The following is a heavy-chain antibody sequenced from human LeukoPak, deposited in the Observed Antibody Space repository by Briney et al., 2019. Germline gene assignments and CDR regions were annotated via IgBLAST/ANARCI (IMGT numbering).Heavy chain of an antibody. J-gene: IGHJ6*02. CDR2: IYYSGST. Sequence: SETLSLTCTVSGGSISSYYWSWIRQPPGKGLEWNGYIYYSGSTNYNPSLKSRVTISVDTSKNQFSLKLSSVTAADTAVYYCASTGGPYYYYGMDVWGQGTLVTVSS. D-gene: IGHD2-8*02. V-gene: IGHV4-59*08. CDR1: GGSISSYY. CDR3: ASTGGPYYYYGMDV.